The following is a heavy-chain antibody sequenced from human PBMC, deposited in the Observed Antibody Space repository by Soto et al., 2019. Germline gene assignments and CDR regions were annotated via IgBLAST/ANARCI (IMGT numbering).Heavy chain of an antibody. V-gene: IGHV5-10-1*01. CDR2: IDPSDSYT. J-gene: IGHJ4*02. D-gene: IGHD3-9*01. CDR3: ERGGKLYESGLRYFDWLLPC. CDR1: GYSFTSYW. Sequence: GESLKISCKGSGYSFTSYWIGWVRQMPGKGLEWMGRIDPSDSYTNYSPSFQGHVTISADKSISTAYLQWSSLKASDTAMYYCERGGKLYESGLRYFDWLLPCWGQGNLVTVSS.